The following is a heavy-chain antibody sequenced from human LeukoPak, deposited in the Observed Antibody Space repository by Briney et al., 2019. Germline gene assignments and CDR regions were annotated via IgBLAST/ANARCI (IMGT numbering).Heavy chain of an antibody. V-gene: IGHV3-30-3*01. J-gene: IGHJ5*01. CDR2: ISYDGSNK. CDR1: GFTFSSYA. D-gene: IGHD6-19*01. Sequence: VGSLRLSSAASGFTFSSYAMHWVRQAPGKGLEWVAVISYDGSNKYYADSVKGRFTISRDNARNSLHLQMNSLRIEDTALYFCVKDSAGQSSDWLDSWGQGTLVTIAS. CDR3: VKDSAGQSSDWLDS.